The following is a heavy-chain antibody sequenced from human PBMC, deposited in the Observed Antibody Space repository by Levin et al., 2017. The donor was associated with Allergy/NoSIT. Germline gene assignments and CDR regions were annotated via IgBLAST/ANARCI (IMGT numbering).Heavy chain of an antibody. Sequence: SCAGSGFTVSTKYMTWVRQAPGKGLEWVSVIYSGGETYYAGSVKGRFSISRDISKNTVSLKMNGLRPEDTAVYYCATSGYYDSSLDDWGQGTLVTVSS. J-gene: IGHJ4*02. CDR1: GFTVSTKY. D-gene: IGHD3-22*01. CDR3: ATSGYYDSSLDD. CDR2: IYSGGET. V-gene: IGHV3-66*01.